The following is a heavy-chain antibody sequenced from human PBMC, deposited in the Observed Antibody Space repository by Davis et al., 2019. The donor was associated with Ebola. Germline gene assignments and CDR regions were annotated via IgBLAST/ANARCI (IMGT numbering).Heavy chain of an antibody. Sequence: SETLSLTCTVSGGSVTSLAYYWGWIRQTPGKGLEWIGDIDHKGTAYYNPSLESRVTISADASRKQIPRSLTSVTAADTAVYYCVRHGNIVVLLASPEDFQRWGQGTLVTVSS. D-gene: IGHD2-15*01. V-gene: IGHV4-39*01. J-gene: IGHJ1*01. CDR2: IDHKGTA. CDR3: VRHGNIVVLLASPEDFQR. CDR1: GGSVTSLAYY.